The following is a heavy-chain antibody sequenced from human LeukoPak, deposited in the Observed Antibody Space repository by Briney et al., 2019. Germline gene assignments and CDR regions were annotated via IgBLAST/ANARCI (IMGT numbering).Heavy chain of an antibody. V-gene: IGHV4-59*01. Sequence: SETLSLTCTVSGGSISSYYWTWIRQPPGKGLEWIGYIYYSGSTNYNPSLKSRVTISVDTSKNQFSLKLSSMTAADTAVYYCARRNGSWYSFDYWGQGTLVTVSS. CDR2: IYYSGST. CDR1: GGSISSYY. CDR3: ARRNGSWYSFDY. J-gene: IGHJ4*02. D-gene: IGHD6-13*01.